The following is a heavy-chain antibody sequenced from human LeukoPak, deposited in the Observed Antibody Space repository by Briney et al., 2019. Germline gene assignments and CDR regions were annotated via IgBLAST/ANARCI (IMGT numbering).Heavy chain of an antibody. CDR1: GFTFSGYA. CDR2: ISGSGGST. Sequence: GGSLRLSCAASGFTFSGYAMNWVRQAPGRGLEWVSGISGSGGSTYYADSVKGRFTISGDNSKNTLYLQLNSLRAEDTAVYYCAKGHRYCTSGNCNSAVDYWGQGTLVTVSS. V-gene: IGHV3-23*01. CDR3: AKGHRYCTSGNCNSAVDY. D-gene: IGHD2-15*01. J-gene: IGHJ4*02.